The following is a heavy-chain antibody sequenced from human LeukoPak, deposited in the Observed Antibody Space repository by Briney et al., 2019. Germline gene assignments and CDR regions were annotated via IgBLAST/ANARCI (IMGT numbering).Heavy chain of an antibody. Sequence: SETLSLTCTVSGGSISSYYWSWLRQPPGKGLEYIGYTHYSGSTNYNPSLKSRVTISLDTPGNQFSLKLSSVTAADTAVYYCARGEGYCSGGSCHYFDYWGQGTLVTVSS. J-gene: IGHJ4*02. V-gene: IGHV4-59*01. CDR1: GGSISSYY. CDR3: ARGEGYCSGGSCHYFDY. D-gene: IGHD2-15*01. CDR2: THYSGST.